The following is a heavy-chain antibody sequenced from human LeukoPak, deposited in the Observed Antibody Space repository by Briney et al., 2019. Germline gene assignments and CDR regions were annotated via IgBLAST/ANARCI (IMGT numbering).Heavy chain of an antibody. V-gene: IGHV4-59*01. CDR1: GGSISSYY. Sequence: SETLSLTCTVSGGSISSYYWSWIRQPPGKGLEWTGYIYYSGTTNYNPSLKSRVTISVDTSKNQFSLKLSSVTAADTAVYYCARGVYIAAAQYGYWGRGTLVTVSS. CDR2: IYYSGTT. CDR3: ARGVYIAAAQYGY. J-gene: IGHJ4*02. D-gene: IGHD6-13*01.